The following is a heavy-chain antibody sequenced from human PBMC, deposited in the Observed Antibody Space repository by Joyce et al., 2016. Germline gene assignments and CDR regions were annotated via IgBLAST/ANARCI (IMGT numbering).Heavy chain of an antibody. V-gene: IGHV4-39*01. J-gene: IGHJ4*02. Sequence: QLQLQESGPGFVKPSETLFLICSVTGDYFHVSNYHWAWIRQSPEKGLAWIGSVCYGGASPYNTSHGSRGTISVNRSNNQFSLMLASVTAADTAVYHCARHCTGGFGATLGSFDYWGQGILVVVSS. CDR2: VCYGGAS. CDR1: GDYFHVSNYH. CDR3: ARHCTGGFGATLGSFDY. D-gene: IGHD3-16*01.